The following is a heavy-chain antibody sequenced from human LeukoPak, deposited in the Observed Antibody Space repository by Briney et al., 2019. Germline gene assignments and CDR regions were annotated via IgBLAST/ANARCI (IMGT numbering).Heavy chain of an antibody. J-gene: IGHJ4*02. CDR1: GGSITSSSYY. D-gene: IGHD3-10*01. CDR2: IYYSGST. Sequence: PSETLSLTCTVSGGSITSSSYYWGWLRQPPGKGLEWIGSIYYSGSTYYNPSLKSRVTISVDTSKNQFSLKLSSVTAADTAVYYCARHVTNYYGSGSYFSPHDYWGQGTLVTVSS. CDR3: ARHVTNYYGSGSYFSPHDY. V-gene: IGHV4-39*01.